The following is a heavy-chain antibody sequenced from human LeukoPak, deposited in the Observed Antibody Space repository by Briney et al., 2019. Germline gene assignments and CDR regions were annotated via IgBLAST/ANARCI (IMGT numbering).Heavy chain of an antibody. CDR2: IKEDGSAK. CDR3: ASFDYLTGIDY. D-gene: IGHD5-12*01. Sequence: GGSLRLSCAASGFTFSRYWMSWVRQAPGKGLEWVANIKEDGSAKYYVDSVKGRFTISRDNAKNSLYLQMNSLRAEDTAVYYCASFDYLTGIDYWGQGTLVTVSS. CDR1: GFTFSRYW. J-gene: IGHJ4*02. V-gene: IGHV3-7*01.